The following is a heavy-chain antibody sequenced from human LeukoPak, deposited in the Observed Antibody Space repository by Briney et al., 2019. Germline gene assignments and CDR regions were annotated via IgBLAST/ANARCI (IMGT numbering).Heavy chain of an antibody. Sequence: PGGSLRLSCATSGFTFHDYAMHWVRQGPGKGLEWVSLISGGGGSTYYADSMKGRFTISRDNSKNSLYLQMNSLRTEDTALYYCAKGAGYNNGDASDIWGLGTMVTVPS. J-gene: IGHJ3*02. CDR1: GFTFHDYA. V-gene: IGHV3-43*02. CDR2: ISGGGGST. CDR3: AKGAGYNNGDASDI. D-gene: IGHD5-24*01.